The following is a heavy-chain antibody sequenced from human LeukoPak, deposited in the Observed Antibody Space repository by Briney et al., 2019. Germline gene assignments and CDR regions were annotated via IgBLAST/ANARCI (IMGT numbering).Heavy chain of an antibody. J-gene: IGHJ4*02. D-gene: IGHD3-22*01. CDR1: GGTFSSYA. Sequence: SVKVSCKASGGTFSSYAISWVRQAPGQGLEWMGEIIPIFGTANYAQKFQGRVTITTDESTSTAYMELSSLRSEDTAVYYCARDRGTYYYDSSGYYSWGQGTLVTVSS. CDR3: ARDRGTYYYDSSGYYS. CDR2: IIPIFGTA. V-gene: IGHV1-69*05.